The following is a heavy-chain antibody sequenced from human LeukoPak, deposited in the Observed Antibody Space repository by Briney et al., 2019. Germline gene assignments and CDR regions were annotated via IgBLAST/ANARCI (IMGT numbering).Heavy chain of an antibody. CDR3: ARDAGWGRLDF. J-gene: IGHJ4*02. CDR1: GLTISDSW. CDR2: LASDESNK. V-gene: IGHV3-74*01. D-gene: IGHD3-16*01. Sequence: HPGGSLRLSCAASGLTISDSWIHWVRQAPGKGLMWVSRLASDESNKIYADSVKGRFTISRDNAKNTLYLQMNSLRVEDTGIYYCARDAGWGRLDFWGQGALVTVSS.